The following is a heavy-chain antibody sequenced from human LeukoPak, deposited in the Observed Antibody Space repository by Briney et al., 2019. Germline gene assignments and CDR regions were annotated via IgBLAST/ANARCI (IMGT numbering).Heavy chain of an antibody. Sequence: ASVKVSCKPSGYTFTGYYLHWVRQAPGQALEWMGWMNLNTGATAYAQNFQGRVAMSRDTSIDTAYMDLSSLTSDDTAVYYCARDRVGSGWPRPWYFEFWGQGTLVTVSS. CDR1: GYTFTGYY. V-gene: IGHV1-2*02. CDR3: ARDRVGSGWPRPWYFEF. J-gene: IGHJ4*02. D-gene: IGHD6-19*01. CDR2: MNLNTGAT.